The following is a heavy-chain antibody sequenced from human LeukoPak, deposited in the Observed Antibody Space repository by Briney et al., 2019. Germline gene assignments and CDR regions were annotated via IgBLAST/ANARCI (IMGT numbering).Heavy chain of an antibody. J-gene: IGHJ4*02. CDR3: ARGREGYSFDY. CDR1: GFTFSSYS. D-gene: IGHD5-24*01. V-gene: IGHV3-21*01. CDR2: IRSSSSYI. Sequence: GGSLRLSCAASGFTFSSYSMNWVRQTPGKGLEWVSSIRSSSSYISYADSVKGRYTISRDNAKSSLYLQINSLRAEDTAVYYCARGREGYSFDYGGQGTLVTVSS.